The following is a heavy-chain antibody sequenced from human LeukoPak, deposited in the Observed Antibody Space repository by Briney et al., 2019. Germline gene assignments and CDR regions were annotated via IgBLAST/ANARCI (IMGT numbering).Heavy chain of an antibody. CDR3: ASSSWYGNWFDP. D-gene: IGHD6-13*01. J-gene: IGHJ5*02. CDR2: IYYTGRT. Sequence: SETLSLTCTVSGGSISSYYWSWIRQPPGKGLEWIGYIYYTGRTNYNPSLKSRVTISVDTSKNQFSLKLSSVTAADTAVYYCASSSWYGNWFDPWGQGTLVTVSS. V-gene: IGHV4-59*01. CDR1: GGSISSYY.